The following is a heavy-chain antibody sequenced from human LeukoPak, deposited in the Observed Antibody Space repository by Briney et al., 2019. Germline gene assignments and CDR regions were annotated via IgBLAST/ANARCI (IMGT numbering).Heavy chain of an antibody. J-gene: IGHJ5*02. V-gene: IGHV3-23*01. Sequence: GGSLRLSCAASGFTFSSYAMSWVRQARGQGLEWVSAISGSGGSTYYADSVKGRFTISRDNSKNTLYLQMNSLRAEDTAVYYCAKDLYSSSAHNWFDPWGQGTLVTVSS. D-gene: IGHD6-13*01. CDR1: GFTFSSYA. CDR3: AKDLYSSSAHNWFDP. CDR2: ISGSGGST.